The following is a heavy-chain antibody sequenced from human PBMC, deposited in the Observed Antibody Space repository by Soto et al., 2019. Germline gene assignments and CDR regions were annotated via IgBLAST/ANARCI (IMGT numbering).Heavy chain of an antibody. V-gene: IGHV3-30-3*01. CDR2: ISYDGSNK. J-gene: IGHJ4*02. CDR3: ARARSWGSYFDY. D-gene: IGHD1-26*01. Sequence: QVQLVESGGGVVQPGRSLRLSCAASGFTFSSYAMHWVRQAPGKGLEWVAVISYDGSNKYYADSVKGRFTISRDNSKNTLYLQMNSLRAEDTAAYYCARARSWGSYFDYWGQGTLVTVSS. CDR1: GFTFSSYA.